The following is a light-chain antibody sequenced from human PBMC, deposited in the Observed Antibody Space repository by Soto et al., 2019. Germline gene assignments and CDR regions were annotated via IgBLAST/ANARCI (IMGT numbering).Light chain of an antibody. J-gene: IGKJ4*01. CDR2: DSS. Sequence: DIQMTQSPSSLSASVGDRVIITCQGSQDISNYLSWYQQRPGKAPKLLIYDSSNLETGVPSRFSGGGSGTHFTFTISSLQPEDIATYYCQQSDSLPLTFGGGTKVDIK. CDR1: QDISNY. V-gene: IGKV1-33*01. CDR3: QQSDSLPLT.